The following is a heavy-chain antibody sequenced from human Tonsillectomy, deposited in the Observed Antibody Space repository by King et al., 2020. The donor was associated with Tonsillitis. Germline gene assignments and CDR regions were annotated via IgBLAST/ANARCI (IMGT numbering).Heavy chain of an antibody. Sequence: HVQLQQWGAGLLKPSETLSLTCAVYGGSFSGYYWNWIRQPPGKGLEWIGEISHSGTTNYNPPLKSRVTISVDTSKNQFSLKLSSVTAADTAVYYCAAPVPVAINWGQGTLVTVSS. CDR1: GGSFSGYY. J-gene: IGHJ4*02. V-gene: IGHV4-34*01. CDR2: ISHSGTT. D-gene: IGHD2-2*01. CDR3: AAPVPVAIN.